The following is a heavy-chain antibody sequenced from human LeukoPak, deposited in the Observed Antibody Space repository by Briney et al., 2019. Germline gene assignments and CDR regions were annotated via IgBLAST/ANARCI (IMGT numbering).Heavy chain of an antibody. CDR1: GFTFSSYA. Sequence: PGGSLRLSCAASGFTFSSYAMSWVRQAPGKGLEWVSAISGSGGSTYYADSVEGRFTISRDNSKNTLYLQMNSLRAEDTAVYYCAKRRRYDILTGYDYWGQGTLVTVSS. CDR2: ISGSGGST. J-gene: IGHJ4*02. V-gene: IGHV3-23*01. D-gene: IGHD3-9*01. CDR3: AKRRRYDILTGYDY.